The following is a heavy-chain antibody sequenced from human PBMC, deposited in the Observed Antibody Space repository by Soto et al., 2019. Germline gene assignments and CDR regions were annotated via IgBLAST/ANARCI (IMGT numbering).Heavy chain of an antibody. D-gene: IGHD2-2*01. CDR2: INQDGGEK. J-gene: IGHJ6*03. Sequence: EVQLVESGGGLVQPGGSLRLSCVASGFTFSSYWMTWVRQAPGKGLEWVANINQDGGEKYSVDSVKGRFTIPVDNAENSLCLQMTRLRAEDTAVYYCAREQLPGPDFYFYYMDVWGKGTTVTVSS. CDR1: GFTFSSYW. V-gene: IGHV3-7*01. CDR3: AREQLPGPDFYFYYMDV.